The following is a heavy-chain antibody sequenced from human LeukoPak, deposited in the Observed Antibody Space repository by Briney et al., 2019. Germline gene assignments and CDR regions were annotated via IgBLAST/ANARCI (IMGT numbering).Heavy chain of an antibody. V-gene: IGHV4-39*07. J-gene: IGHJ5*02. D-gene: IGHD2-2*01. CDR2: IYYSGST. CDR1: GGSISSSSYY. CDR3: ARETRVVVPATHGNWFHP. Sequence: SETLSLTCTVSGGSISSSSYYWGWIRQPPGKGLEWIGSIYYSGSTYYNPSLKSRVTISVDTSKNQFSLKLSSVTAADTAGYYCARETRVVVPATHGNWFHPWGQGTLVTVSS.